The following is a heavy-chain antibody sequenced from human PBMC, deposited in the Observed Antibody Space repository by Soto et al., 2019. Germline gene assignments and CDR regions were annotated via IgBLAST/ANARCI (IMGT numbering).Heavy chain of an antibody. D-gene: IGHD4-4*01. V-gene: IGHV4-30-4*01. J-gene: IGHJ3*02. CDR1: GGSISSGDYY. CDR2: IYYSGST. CDR3: AREPLTTAGYNAFDI. Sequence: SETLSLTCTVSGGSISSGDYYWSWIRQPPGKGLEWIGYIYYSGSTYYNPSLKSRVTISVDTSKNQFSLKLSSVTAADTAVYYCAREPLTTAGYNAFDIWGQGTMVT.